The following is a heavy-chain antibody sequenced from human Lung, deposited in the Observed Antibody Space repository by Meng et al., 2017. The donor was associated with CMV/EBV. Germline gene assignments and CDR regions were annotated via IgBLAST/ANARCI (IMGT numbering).Heavy chain of an antibody. V-gene: IGHV3-15*01. CDR1: GFTFSNAW. CDR3: TTDRYSYGYFAFDI. D-gene: IGHD5-18*01. Sequence: GGSXRLXCAASGFTFSNAWMSWVRQAPGKGLEWVGRIKSKTDGGTTDYAAPVKGRFTISRDDSKNTLYLQMNSLKTEDTAVYYCTTDRYSYGYFAFDIWGQGKXVTGSS. CDR2: IKSKTDGGTT. J-gene: IGHJ3*02.